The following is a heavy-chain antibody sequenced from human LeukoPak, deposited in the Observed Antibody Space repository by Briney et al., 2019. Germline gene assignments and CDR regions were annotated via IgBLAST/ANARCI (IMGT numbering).Heavy chain of an antibody. D-gene: IGHD3/OR15-3a*01. J-gene: IGHJ2*01. CDR1: GFTFSSYG. CDR3: AKDWTGTKPFDL. CDR2: ISGSGGST. Sequence: PGGTLRLSCAASGFTFSSYGMSWVRQAPGKGLEWVSAISGSGGSTYYADSVKGRFTISRDNSKSTLYLQMNSLRAEDTAVYYCAKDWTGTKPFDLGGRGTLVTVSS. V-gene: IGHV3-23*01.